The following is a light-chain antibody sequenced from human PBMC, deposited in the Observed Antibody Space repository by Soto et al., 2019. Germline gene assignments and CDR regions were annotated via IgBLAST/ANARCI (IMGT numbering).Light chain of an antibody. CDR1: QSVSSSY. J-gene: IGKJ1*01. V-gene: IGKV3-20*01. CDR2: SAS. CDR3: QQYSASPRT. Sequence: EIVLTQSPGTLSLSPWERATLSCRASQSVSSSYLAWYHQKPGQAPRLLIHSASSRATGIPDRFSASGTGTDFTLTISRLEPEDFGVYYCQQYSASPRTFGQGTKVDIK.